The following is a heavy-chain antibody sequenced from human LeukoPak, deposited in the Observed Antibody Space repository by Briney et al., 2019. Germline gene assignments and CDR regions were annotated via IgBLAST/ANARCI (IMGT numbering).Heavy chain of an antibody. CDR1: GGSFSGYY. CDR3: ARYYYGSGSSPLDY. CDR2: INHSGST. Sequence: SETLSLTCAVYGGSFSGYYWSWIRQPPGKGLEWIGEINHSGSTNYNPSLKSRVTISVDTSKNQFSLKLSSVTAADTAVYYCARYYYGSGSSPLDYWAREPWSPSPQ. J-gene: IGHJ4*02. V-gene: IGHV4-34*01. D-gene: IGHD3-10*01.